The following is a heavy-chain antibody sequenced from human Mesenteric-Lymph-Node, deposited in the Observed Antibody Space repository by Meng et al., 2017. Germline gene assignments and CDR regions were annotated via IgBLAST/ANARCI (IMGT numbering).Heavy chain of an antibody. Sequence: QVQLVQSGAEVQKTGASVKGSCKASGYTFTVYYMHWVRQAPGQGLEWMGRINPHTGGINYAQEFQGRVAMTRDTSISTAYMELSRLRTDDTAVYYCAKIGSNHQFDLWGQGTLVTVSS. J-gene: IGHJ4*02. V-gene: IGHV1-2*06. D-gene: IGHD4-11*01. CDR3: AKIGSNHQFDL. CDR1: GYTFTVYY. CDR2: INPHTGGI.